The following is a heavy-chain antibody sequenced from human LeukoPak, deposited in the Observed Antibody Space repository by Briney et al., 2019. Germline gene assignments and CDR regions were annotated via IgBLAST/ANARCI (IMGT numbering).Heavy chain of an antibody. CDR1: GFTFSDYY. V-gene: IGHV3-11*01. CDR2: ISSSGSTI. Sequence: GGSLRLSCAASGFTFSDYYMSWIRQAPGKGLEWVSCISSSGSTIYYADSVKGRFAVSRDSAKNSLYLQMNSLRAEDTAVYYCARTMRNPDSWGQGTLVTVSS. CDR3: ARTMRNPDS. D-gene: IGHD2/OR15-2a*01. J-gene: IGHJ4*02.